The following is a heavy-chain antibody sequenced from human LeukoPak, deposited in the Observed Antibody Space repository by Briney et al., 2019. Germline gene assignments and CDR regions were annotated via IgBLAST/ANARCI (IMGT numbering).Heavy chain of an antibody. V-gene: IGHV3-33*01. CDR1: GFTFSSYG. J-gene: IGHJ4*02. CDR2: IWYDGSNK. Sequence: GRSLRLFCAASGFTFSSYGMHWVRQAPGKGLEWVAVIWYDGSNKYYADSVKGRFAISRDNSKNTLYLQMNSLRAEDTAVYYCARDVGTFYDILTGNVDYWGQGTLVTVSS. D-gene: IGHD3-9*01. CDR3: ARDVGTFYDILTGNVDY.